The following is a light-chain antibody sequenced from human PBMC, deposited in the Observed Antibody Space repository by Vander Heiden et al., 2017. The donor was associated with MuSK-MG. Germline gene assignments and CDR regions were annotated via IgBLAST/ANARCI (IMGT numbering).Light chain of an antibody. V-gene: IGKV3-20*01. Sequence: ECFLPQSLGTLSLSLGERATLSCRASLRVNNFLAWYQQKPGQATRLLIYVASSRAKGIPDRFSGSGYATDFTLTSNRREPEDFVVYYEQQDSTSVTFGQGTKVEI. J-gene: IGKJ1*01. CDR1: LRVNNF. CDR2: VAS. CDR3: QQDSTSVT.